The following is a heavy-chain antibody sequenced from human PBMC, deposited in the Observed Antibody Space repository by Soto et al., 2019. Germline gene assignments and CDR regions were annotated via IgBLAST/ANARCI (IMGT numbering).Heavy chain of an antibody. Sequence: QVHLVESGGGVVQPGRSLRLSCAATGFSFRNYGMHWVRQAPGKGLEWVALIWHDGRSENYEDSVKGRFSVSRDNSRNTVYLQMNSLRAEDTAVYYCARLAYYAIGGYVYYYGLDVWGQVTTVIVSS. CDR3: ARLAYYAIGGYVYYYGLDV. V-gene: IGHV3-33*01. D-gene: IGHD3-22*01. CDR1: GFSFRNYG. J-gene: IGHJ6*02. CDR2: IWHDGRSE.